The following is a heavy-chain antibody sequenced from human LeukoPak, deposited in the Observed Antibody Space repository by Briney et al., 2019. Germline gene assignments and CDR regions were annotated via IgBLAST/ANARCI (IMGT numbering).Heavy chain of an antibody. V-gene: IGHV1-18*01. D-gene: IGHD3-16*01. Sequence: ASVKVSCKASGYTFTSYGISWVRQAPGQGLXXXXXXXAYNGNTNYAQKLQGRVTMTTDTSTSTAYMELRSLRSDDTAVYYCASTVGITFGGRYGMDAWGQGTTVTVSS. CDR3: ASTVGITFGGRYGMDA. CDR1: GYTFTSYG. CDR2: XXAYNGNT. J-gene: IGHJ6*02.